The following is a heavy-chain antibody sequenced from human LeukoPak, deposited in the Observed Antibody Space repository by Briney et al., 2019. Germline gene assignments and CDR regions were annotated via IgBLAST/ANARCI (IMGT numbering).Heavy chain of an antibody. Sequence: SVKVSCKASGGTFSSYAISWVRQAPGQGLEWMGGIIPIFGTANYAQKFQGRVTITADKSTSTAYMELSSLRSEDTAVYYCARGSAGYDFWSGYYFDFDYWGQGTLVTVSS. CDR3: ARGSAGYDFWSGYYFDFDY. CDR1: GGTFSSYA. V-gene: IGHV1-69*06. CDR2: IIPIFGTA. J-gene: IGHJ4*02. D-gene: IGHD3-3*01.